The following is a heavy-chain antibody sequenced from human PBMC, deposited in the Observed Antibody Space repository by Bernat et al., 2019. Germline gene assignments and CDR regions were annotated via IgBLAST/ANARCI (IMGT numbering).Heavy chain of an antibody. D-gene: IGHD6-19*01. CDR3: ARDYSSGWYSRGYYFDY. V-gene: IGHV1-46*01. J-gene: IGHJ4*02. Sequence: QVQLVQSGAEVKKPGASVKVSCKASGYTFTSYYMHWVRQAPGQGLEWMGIINPSGGSTSYAQKFQGRVTMTRDTSTSTAYMELSSLRSEDTAVYYCARDYSSGWYSRGYYFDYWGQGTLVTVSS. CDR1: GYTFTSYY. CDR2: INPSGGST.